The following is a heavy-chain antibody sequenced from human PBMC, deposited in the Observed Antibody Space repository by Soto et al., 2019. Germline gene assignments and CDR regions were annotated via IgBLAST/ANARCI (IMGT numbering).Heavy chain of an antibody. Sequence: EVQLVESGGGSVQPGGSLRLSFAAAGFTFSSYWMHWVRQAPGKGLVWVSRINSDGSSTNYADSVKGQFTISRDNAKNTLYLQMNSLRAEDTAVYYCGRGASGSYRLDYWGQGTLVTVSS. D-gene: IGHD3-10*01. CDR3: GRGASGSYRLDY. V-gene: IGHV3-74*01. CDR1: GFTFSSYW. CDR2: INSDGSST. J-gene: IGHJ4*02.